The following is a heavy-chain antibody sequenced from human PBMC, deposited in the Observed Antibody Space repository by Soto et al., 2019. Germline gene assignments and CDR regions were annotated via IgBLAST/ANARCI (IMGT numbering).Heavy chain of an antibody. J-gene: IGHJ6*02. CDR3: VRDGYGDPYYYYGMDV. Sequence: GSLRLSCAGSGFTFSDYYISWIRQAPGKGLEWISYISTGGDTTYYADSVKGRFTISRDNARNSLYVQMNSLRAEDTAVYYCVRDGYGDPYYYYGMDVWGQGTTVTVSS. V-gene: IGHV3-11*04. CDR1: GFTFSDYY. CDR2: ISTGGDTT. D-gene: IGHD4-17*01.